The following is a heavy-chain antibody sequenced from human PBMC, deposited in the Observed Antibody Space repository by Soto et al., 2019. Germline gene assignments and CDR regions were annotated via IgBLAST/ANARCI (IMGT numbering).Heavy chain of an antibody. CDR1: GFTFRTYG. V-gene: IGHV3-21*06. D-gene: IGHD6-13*01. CDR3: AREPEGIAAALDY. Sequence: PGGSLRLSCAASGFTFRTYGMNWVRRAPGGGLEWVASISSSGSFIYYADSVKGRFAISRDDAENSLYLQMNSLRAEDTALYYCAREPEGIAAALDYWGRGTLVTVS. J-gene: IGHJ4*02. CDR2: ISSSGSFI.